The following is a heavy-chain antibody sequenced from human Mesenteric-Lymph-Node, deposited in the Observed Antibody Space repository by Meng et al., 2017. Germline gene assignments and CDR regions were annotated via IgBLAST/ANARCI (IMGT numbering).Heavy chain of an antibody. CDR3: ARGAFFDYYYYGMDV. CDR1: GASISSGSYY. J-gene: IGHJ6*02. D-gene: IGHD3-16*01. CDR2: IYTSGST. V-gene: IGHV4-61*02. Sequence: SETLSLTCTVSGASISSGSYYWSWIRQPAGKGLEWIGRIYTSGSTNYNPSLKSRVTISVDTSKNQFSLKLSSVTAADTAVYYCARGAFFDYYYYGMDVWGQGTTVTVSS.